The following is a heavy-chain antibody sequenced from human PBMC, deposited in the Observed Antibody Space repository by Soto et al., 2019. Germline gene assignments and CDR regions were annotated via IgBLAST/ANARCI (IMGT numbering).Heavy chain of an antibody. CDR2: ISAYNGNT. D-gene: IGHD6-19*01. V-gene: IGHV1-18*01. Sequence: QIKLVQSGAEVKKPGASVKVSCKASGYIFTCYGISWVRQAPGQGLEWMGWISAYNGNTKYAQKLQGRVTMTTDTSTSTAYMEVRSLRSDDTAVYYCARDHAVGLVDYWGQGTLVTVSS. J-gene: IGHJ4*02. CDR1: GYIFTCYG. CDR3: ARDHAVGLVDY.